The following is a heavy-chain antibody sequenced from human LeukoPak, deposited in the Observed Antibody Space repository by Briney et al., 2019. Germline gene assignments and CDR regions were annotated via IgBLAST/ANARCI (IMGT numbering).Heavy chain of an antibody. D-gene: IGHD1-26*01. CDR1: GFTFSSYA. J-gene: IGHJ4*02. CDR3: AKDSLRERIVGSTTRGVNDY. CDR2: ISYDGSNK. V-gene: IGHV3-30*04. Sequence: GGSLTLSCAASGFTFSSYAMHWVRQAPGKGLEWVAVISYDGSNKYYADSVKGRFTISRDNSKNTLYLQMNSLRGEDTAVYYCAKDSLRERIVGSTTRGVNDYWGQGTLVTVSS.